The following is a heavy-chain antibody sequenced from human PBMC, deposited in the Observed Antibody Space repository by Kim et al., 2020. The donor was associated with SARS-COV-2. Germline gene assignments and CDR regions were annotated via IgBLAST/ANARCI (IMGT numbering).Heavy chain of an antibody. J-gene: IGHJ6*02. Sequence: ASVKVSCKASGYTFTSYGISWVRQAPGQGLEWMGWISAYNGNTNYAQKLQGRVTMTTDTSTSTAYMELRSLRSDDTAVYYCARDEYSSSWYGYYYYGMDVWGQGTTVTVSS. CDR3: ARDEYSSSWYGYYYYGMDV. D-gene: IGHD6-13*01. V-gene: IGHV1-18*01. CDR1: GYTFTSYG. CDR2: ISAYNGNT.